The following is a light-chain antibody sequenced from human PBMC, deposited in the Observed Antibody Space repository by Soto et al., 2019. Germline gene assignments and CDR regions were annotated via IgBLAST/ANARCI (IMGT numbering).Light chain of an antibody. Sequence: EIVLTQSPGTLSLPPGERATLSCRASQSVSSSYLAWYQRKPGQAPRLLIYGASSRATGIPDRFSGSGSGTDFTLTISRLEPEDFAVYYCQQYGSSPGTFGQGTKV. CDR3: QQYGSSPGT. CDR1: QSVSSSY. CDR2: GAS. J-gene: IGKJ1*01. V-gene: IGKV3-20*01.